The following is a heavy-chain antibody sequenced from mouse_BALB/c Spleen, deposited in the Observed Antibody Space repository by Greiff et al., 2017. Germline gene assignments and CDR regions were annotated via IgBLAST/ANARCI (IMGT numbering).Heavy chain of an antibody. V-gene: IGHV5-6-4*01. CDR1: GFTFSSYT. D-gene: IGHD2-4*01. CDR3: TREHRDYEGAMDY. Sequence: EVKLMESGGGLVKPGGSLKLSCAASGFTFSSYTMSWVRQTPEKRLEWVATISSGGSYTYYPDSVKGRFTISRDNAKNTLYLQMSRLKSEDTAMYYCTREHRDYEGAMDYWGQGTSVTVSS. J-gene: IGHJ4*01. CDR2: ISSGGSYT.